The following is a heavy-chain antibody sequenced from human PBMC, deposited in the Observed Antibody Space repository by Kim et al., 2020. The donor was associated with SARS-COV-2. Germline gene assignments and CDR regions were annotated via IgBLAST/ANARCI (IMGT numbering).Heavy chain of an antibody. CDR2: IYYSGST. V-gene: IGHV4-31*03. J-gene: IGHJ6*02. Sequence: SETLSLTCTVSCGSISSGGYYWSWIRQHPGKGLEWIGYIYYSGSTYYNPSLKSRVTISVDTSKNQFSLKLSSVTAADTAVYYCARESYCSSTSCYGANYYYYGMDVWGQGTTVTVSS. D-gene: IGHD2-2*01. CDR3: ARESYCSSTSCYGANYYYYGMDV. CDR1: CGSISSGGYY.